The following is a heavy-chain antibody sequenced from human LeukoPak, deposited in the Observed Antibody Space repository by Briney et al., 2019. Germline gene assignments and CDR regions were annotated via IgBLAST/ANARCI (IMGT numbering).Heavy chain of an antibody. Sequence: GGSLRLSCEGSGFTFSSYGMHWVRQAPGKGLEWVAVIWYDGSNKYYADSVKGRFTISRDNSKNTLYLQMNSLRAEDTAVYYCAREMNSGYSYGYYYYYGMDVWGQGTTVTVSS. CDR2: IWYDGSNK. J-gene: IGHJ6*02. D-gene: IGHD5-18*01. V-gene: IGHV3-33*08. CDR1: GFTFSSYG. CDR3: AREMNSGYSYGYYYYYGMDV.